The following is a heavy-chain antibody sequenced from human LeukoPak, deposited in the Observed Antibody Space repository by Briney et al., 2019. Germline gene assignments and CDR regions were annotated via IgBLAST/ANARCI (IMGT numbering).Heavy chain of an antibody. J-gene: IGHJ4*02. D-gene: IGHD5-24*01. CDR3: ARHPRRDGYNPYYFDY. CDR2: IYYSGST. V-gene: IGHV4-39*01. CDR1: GGSISSSSYY. Sequence: SETLSLTCTVSGGSISSSSYYRGWIRQPPGKGLEWIGSIYYSGSTYYNPSLKSRVTISVDTSKNQFSLKLSSVTAADTAVYYCARHPRRDGYNPYYFDYWGQGTLVTVSS.